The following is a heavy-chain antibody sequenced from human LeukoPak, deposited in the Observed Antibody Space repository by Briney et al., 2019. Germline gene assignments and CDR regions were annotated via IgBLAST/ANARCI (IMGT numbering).Heavy chain of an antibody. V-gene: IGHV3-33*01. CDR1: GFTFSSYG. J-gene: IGHJ1*01. CDR2: IWYDGSSQ. D-gene: IGHD4-17*01. CDR3: ARGDYGDYGTFGFHH. Sequence: PGRSLRLSCAASGFTFSSYGMHWVRQAPGKGLEWEAVIWYDGSSQFYADSVKGRFTISRDNSKNTLYLQMNSLRAEDTAVYYCARGDYGDYGTFGFHHWGQGTLVTVSS.